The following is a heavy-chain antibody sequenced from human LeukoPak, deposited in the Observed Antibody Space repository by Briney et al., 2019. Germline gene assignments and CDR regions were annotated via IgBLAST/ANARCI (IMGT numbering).Heavy chain of an antibody. Sequence: ASVKVSCKASGYTFTSYGISWVRQAPGQGLEWMGWISAYNGNTNYAQKLQGRVTMTTDTSTSTAYMELRSLRSDDTAVYYCARDFPYSSGLNWFDPWGQGTLVTVSP. CDR3: ARDFPYSSGLNWFDP. J-gene: IGHJ5*02. D-gene: IGHD6-19*01. CDR2: ISAYNGNT. V-gene: IGHV1-18*01. CDR1: GYTFTSYG.